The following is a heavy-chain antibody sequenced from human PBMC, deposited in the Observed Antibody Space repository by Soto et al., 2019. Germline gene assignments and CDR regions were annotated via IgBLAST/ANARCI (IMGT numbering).Heavy chain of an antibody. J-gene: IGHJ6*02. CDR1: GFTFSSYG. CDR3: AKDYDYGVWAYYGMDV. CDR2: ISYDGSNK. Sequence: HPGGSLRLSCAASGFTFSSYGMHWVRQAPGKGLEWVAVISYDGSNKYYADSVKGRFTISRDNSKNTLYLQMNSLRAEDTAVYYCAKDYDYGVWAYYGMDVWGQGTTVTVSS. D-gene: IGHD4-17*01. V-gene: IGHV3-30*18.